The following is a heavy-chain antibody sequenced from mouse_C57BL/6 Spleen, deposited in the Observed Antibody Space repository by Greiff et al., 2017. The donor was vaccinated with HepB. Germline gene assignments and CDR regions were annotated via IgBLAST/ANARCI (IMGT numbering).Heavy chain of an antibody. CDR2: INYDGSST. J-gene: IGHJ1*03. CDR1: GFTFSDYY. V-gene: IGHV5-16*01. D-gene: IGHD2-5*01. Sequence: EVKLMESEGGLVQPGSSMKLSCTASGFTFSDYYMAWVRQVPEKGLEWVANINYDGSSTYYLDSLKSRFIISRDNAKNILYLQMSSLKSEDTATYYCARERAYYSNHYWYFDVWGTGTTVTVSS. CDR3: ARERAYYSNHYWYFDV.